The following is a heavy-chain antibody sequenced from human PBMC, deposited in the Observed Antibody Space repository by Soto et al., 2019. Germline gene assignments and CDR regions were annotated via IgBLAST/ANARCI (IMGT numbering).Heavy chain of an antibody. V-gene: IGHV4-61*01. J-gene: IGHJ6*02. CDR3: ASAGYSRHYYGMDV. D-gene: IGHD6-13*01. CDR2: IYYSGST. Sequence: QVQLQESGPGLVKPSETLSLTCTVSGGSVSSGSYYRSWIRQPPGKGLEWIGYIYYSGSTNYNPSLKSRVTISVDTSKNQFSLKLSSVTAADTAVYYCASAGYSRHYYGMDVWGQGTTVTVSS. CDR1: GGSVSSGSYY.